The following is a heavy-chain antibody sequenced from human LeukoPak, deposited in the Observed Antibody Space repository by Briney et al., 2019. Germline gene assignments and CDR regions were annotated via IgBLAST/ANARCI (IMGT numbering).Heavy chain of an antibody. CDR1: GFTFSDYY. J-gene: IGHJ4*02. CDR2: ISSSGSTI. V-gene: IGHV3-11*04. CDR3: ATGYSSSWSYYFDY. Sequence: GGSLRLSCAASGFTFSDYYMSWIRQAPGKGLEWVSYISSSGSTIYYADSVKGRFTISRDNAKNSLYLQMNSLRAEDTAVYYCATGYSSSWSYYFDYWGQGTLVAVSS. D-gene: IGHD6-13*01.